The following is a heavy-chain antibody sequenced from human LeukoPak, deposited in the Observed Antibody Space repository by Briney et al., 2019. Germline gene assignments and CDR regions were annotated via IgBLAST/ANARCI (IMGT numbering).Heavy chain of an antibody. J-gene: IGHJ4*02. CDR3: ASRDYFDY. CDR1: GFTVSSNY. CDR2: IYSGGTT. Sequence: GGSLRLSCAASGFTVSSNYMSWVRQAPGKGLEWVSVIYSGGTTYYADSVKGRFTISRDNAKNSLYLQMNSLRDEDTAVYYCASRDYFDYWGQGTLVTVSS. V-gene: IGHV3-66*01.